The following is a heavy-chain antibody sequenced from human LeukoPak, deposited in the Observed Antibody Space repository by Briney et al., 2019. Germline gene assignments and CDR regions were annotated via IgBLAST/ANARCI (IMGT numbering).Heavy chain of an antibody. D-gene: IGHD3-10*01. Sequence: VASVKVSCKASGFTFTSSAVQWVRQARGQRLEWIGWIVVGSGNTNYAQKFQERVTMTRDTTISTAYMELRSLRSEDTAVYYCVRDGEGVAISVNYWFDPWGQGTLVTVSS. CDR3: VRDGEGVAISVNYWFDP. V-gene: IGHV1-58*01. CDR1: GFTFTSSA. J-gene: IGHJ5*02. CDR2: IVVGSGNT.